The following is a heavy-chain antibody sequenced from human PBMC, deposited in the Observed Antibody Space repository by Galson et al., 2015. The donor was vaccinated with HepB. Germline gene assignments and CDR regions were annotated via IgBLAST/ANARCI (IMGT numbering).Heavy chain of an antibody. Sequence: SLRLSCVASGFAFSSYAMSWVRQAPGKGLEWVSAISGSGGSTYYADSVRGRFTISRDNAKNSLSLQMNSLRAEDTAVYYCARDGALYCSSGNCCYFDYWGLGTLVTVSS. CDR3: ARDGALYCSSGNCCYFDY. D-gene: IGHD2-15*01. CDR1: GFAFSSYA. J-gene: IGHJ4*02. CDR2: ISGSGGST. V-gene: IGHV3-23*01.